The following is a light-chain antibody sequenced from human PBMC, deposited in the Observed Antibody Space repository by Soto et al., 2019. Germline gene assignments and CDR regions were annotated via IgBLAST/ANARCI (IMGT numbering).Light chain of an antibody. CDR1: SSDVVSYNL. CDR2: EAS. Sequence: QSVLTQPASVSGSPGQSITISCTGPSSDVVSYNLVSWYQQHPGKAPKLMIYEASKRPSGISDRFSGSKSGNAASLTISGLQAEDEADYYCFLSAGNSLNYVFGTGTKVTVL. J-gene: IGLJ1*01. CDR3: FLSAGNSLNYV. V-gene: IGLV2-23*01.